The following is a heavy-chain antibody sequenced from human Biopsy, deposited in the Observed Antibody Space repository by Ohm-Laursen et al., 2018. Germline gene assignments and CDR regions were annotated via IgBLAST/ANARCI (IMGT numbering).Heavy chain of an antibody. V-gene: IGHV4-34*01. CDR2: DPHDGRA. CDR1: GGTYSGYY. J-gene: IGHJ5*02. D-gene: IGHD2-2*01. Sequence: GTLSLTCAVYGGTYSGYYWSWIRQPPGKGLEWIGEDPHDGRANYNPSLKSRVTISGDMSKKQFSLKLSGVTAADTAVYYCARFIVPSLHCSNGVCPIRWFDPWGQGTLVTVFS. CDR3: ARFIVPSLHCSNGVCPIRWFDP.